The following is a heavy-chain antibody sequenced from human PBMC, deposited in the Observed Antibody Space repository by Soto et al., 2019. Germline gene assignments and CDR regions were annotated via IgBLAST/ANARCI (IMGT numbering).Heavy chain of an antibody. Sequence: QVQLVESGGGVVQPGRSLRLSCAASGFTFSSYGMHWVRQAPGKGLEWVAVISYDGSNKYYADSVKGRFTISRDNSKNMLYLQMNSLRAEDTAVYYCAKSGGPHLGDYGMDVWGQGTTVTVSS. CDR2: ISYDGSNK. J-gene: IGHJ6*02. D-gene: IGHD6-19*01. CDR1: GFTFSSYG. CDR3: AKSGGPHLGDYGMDV. V-gene: IGHV3-30*18.